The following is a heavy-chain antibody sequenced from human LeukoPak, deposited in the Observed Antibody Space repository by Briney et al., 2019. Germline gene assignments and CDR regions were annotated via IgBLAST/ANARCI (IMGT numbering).Heavy chain of an antibody. CDR2: ISWNSGSI. CDR3: AREGPYYYDSSGYPPHAFDI. D-gene: IGHD3-22*01. V-gene: IGHV3-9*01. CDR1: GFTFDDYA. J-gene: IGHJ3*02. Sequence: GRSLRLSCAASGFTFDDYAMHWVRQAPGKGLEWVSGISWNSGSIGYADSVKGRFTISRDNAKNSLYLQMNSLRAEDTAVYYCAREGPYYYDSSGYPPHAFDIWGQGTMVTVSS.